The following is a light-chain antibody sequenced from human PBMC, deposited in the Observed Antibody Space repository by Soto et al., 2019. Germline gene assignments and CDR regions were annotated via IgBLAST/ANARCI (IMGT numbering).Light chain of an antibody. CDR2: SNN. V-gene: IGLV1-47*02. Sequence: QAVVTQPPSASGTPGQRVTISCSGSSSNIGSNYVYWYQQFPGTAPKLLIYSNNQRPSGVPDRFSGSKSGTSASLAISGLRSEDEAEYFCAAWDDSLSGYWVFGGGTKLTVL. J-gene: IGLJ3*02. CDR1: SSNIGSNY. CDR3: AAWDDSLSGYWV.